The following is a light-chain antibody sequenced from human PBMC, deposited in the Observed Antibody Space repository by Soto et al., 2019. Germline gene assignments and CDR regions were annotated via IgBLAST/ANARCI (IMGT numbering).Light chain of an antibody. V-gene: IGLV2-14*01. CDR2: GVN. CDR1: SSDVGSYDY. CDR3: TSYTSSSTHL. J-gene: IGLJ1*01. Sequence: QSALTQPASVSGSPGQSITISCTGTSSDVGSYDYVSWYQQHPGKAPKLMIYGVNNRPSGVSNRFSGYKSGNTASLTISGLHAEDEADYYCTSYTSSSTHLFGTGTKVTVL.